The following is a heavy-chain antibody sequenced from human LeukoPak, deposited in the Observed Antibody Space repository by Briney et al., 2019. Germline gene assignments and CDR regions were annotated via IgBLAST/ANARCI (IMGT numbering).Heavy chain of an antibody. CDR1: GFTVSNNY. Sequence: GGSLRLSCAASGFTVSNNYKSWGRQAPGKGVEWVSVIYSGGSTYYADSVKGRFTISRDNSKNTLYLQMNSLRAEDTAVYYCATSSSWALGPFDYWGQGTLVTVSS. J-gene: IGHJ4*02. D-gene: IGHD6-13*01. CDR3: ATSSSWALGPFDY. V-gene: IGHV3-66*01. CDR2: IYSGGST.